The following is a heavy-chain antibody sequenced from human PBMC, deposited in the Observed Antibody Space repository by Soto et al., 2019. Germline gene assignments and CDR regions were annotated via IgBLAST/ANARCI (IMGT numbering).Heavy chain of an antibody. CDR2: IYSGGYT. Sequence: EVQLVESGGGLIQPGGSLRLSCAVSGFTVSNNYMSWVRQAPGKGLEGVSVIYSGGYTAYGDSVKGRFTISRDNSKNTLERKMNSLRSDDTAVFCSAGARGGGGYWGQGTLVTVSS. D-gene: IGHD3-16*01. V-gene: IGHV3-53*01. CDR1: GFTVSNNY. J-gene: IGHJ4*02. CDR3: AGARGGGGY.